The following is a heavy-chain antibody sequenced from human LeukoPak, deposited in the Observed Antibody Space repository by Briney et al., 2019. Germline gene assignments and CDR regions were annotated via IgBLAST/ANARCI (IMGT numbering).Heavy chain of an antibody. J-gene: IGHJ4*02. V-gene: IGHV1-8*01. CDR3: TVLGYCSGGSCYSVDY. Sequence: ASVKVSCKASRYTFTSYDINWVRQATGQGLEWMGWMNPNSGNTGYAQKFQGRVTMTRNTSISTAYMGLSSLRSEDTAVYYCTVLGYCSGGSCYSVDYWGQGTLVTVSS. CDR2: MNPNSGNT. D-gene: IGHD2-15*01. CDR1: RYTFTSYD.